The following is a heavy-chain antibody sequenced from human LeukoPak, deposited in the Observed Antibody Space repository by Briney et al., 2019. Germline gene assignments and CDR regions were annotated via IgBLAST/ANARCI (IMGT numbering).Heavy chain of an antibody. D-gene: IGHD6-13*01. CDR1: GFTFSDYY. Sequence: GSLRLSCAASGFTFSDYYMSWIRQAPGKGLEWVSYISSSGSTIYYADSVKGRFTISRDNAKNSLYLQMNSLRAEDTAVYYCARDPYSSSWYSMDWFGPWGQGTLVTVSS. CDR3: ARDPYSSSWYSMDWFGP. V-gene: IGHV3-11*01. CDR2: ISSSGSTI. J-gene: IGHJ5*02.